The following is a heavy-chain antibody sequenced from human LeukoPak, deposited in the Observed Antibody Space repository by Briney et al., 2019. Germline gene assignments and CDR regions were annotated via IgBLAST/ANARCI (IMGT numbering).Heavy chain of an antibody. J-gene: IGHJ4*02. Sequence: GGSLSLSRAASVFTFSRYGTHWVRHAPRKGLEWVAFIRYDGSNKYYADSVKGRFTIPRDNSKNRLYLHMNSLRAEDTAVYYCADAMGGYDTFFDYWGQGTLVTVSS. CDR1: VFTFSRYG. V-gene: IGHV3-30*02. CDR3: ADAMGGYDTFFDY. D-gene: IGHD5-12*01. CDR2: IRYDGSNK.